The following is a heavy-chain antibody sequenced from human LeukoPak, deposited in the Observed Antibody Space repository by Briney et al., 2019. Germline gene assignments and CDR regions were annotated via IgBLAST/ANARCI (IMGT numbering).Heavy chain of an antibody. J-gene: IGHJ4*02. CDR2: IEQDSSAT. CDR3: AKDEGRLITNWYRQY. CDR1: GSTFSRFA. V-gene: IGHV3-23*01. Sequence: PGGSLRLSCEASGSTFSRFAMTWVRQAPGRGLEWVSTIEQDSSATYSADSVRGRFAISRDNSKNTLYLQLNSLTAEGTAMYYCAKDEGRLITNWYRQYWGQGTPVTVSS. D-gene: IGHD1-1*01.